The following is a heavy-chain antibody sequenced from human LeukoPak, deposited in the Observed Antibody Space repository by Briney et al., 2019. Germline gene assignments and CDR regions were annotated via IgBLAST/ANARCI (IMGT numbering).Heavy chain of an antibody. V-gene: IGHV1-69*01. J-gene: IGHJ6*03. CDR1: GGTFSSYA. Sequence: SSVKVFCKASGGTFSSYAISWVRQAPGHGLEWMGGIIPIFGTANYAQKFQGRVTITADESTSTAYMELSSLRSEDTAVYYCARAERIAIFGVVTPGYYYYMDVWGKGTTVTVSS. CDR3: ARAERIAIFGVVTPGYYYYMDV. D-gene: IGHD3-3*01. CDR2: IIPIFGTA.